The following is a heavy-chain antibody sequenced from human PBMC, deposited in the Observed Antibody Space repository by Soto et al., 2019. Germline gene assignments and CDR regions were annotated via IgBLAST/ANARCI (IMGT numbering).Heavy chain of an antibody. Sequence: GGSLRLSCAASGFTFSSYAMHWVRQASGKGLEWVGRIRSKTHNYATDYIASVKGRFTMSRDDSNNTAYLQMNGLKTDDTAVYYCTRSGGSYSFGYWGQGTLVTVSS. V-gene: IGHV3-73*01. CDR1: GFTFSSYA. CDR3: TRSGGSYSFGY. D-gene: IGHD1-26*01. J-gene: IGHJ4*02. CDR2: IRSKTHNYAT.